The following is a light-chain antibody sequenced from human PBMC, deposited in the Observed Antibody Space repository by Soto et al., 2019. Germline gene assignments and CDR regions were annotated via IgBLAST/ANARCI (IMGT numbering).Light chain of an antibody. CDR3: QQYYSTPYT. CDR2: WAS. CDR1: PSVLSSSNNKNY. V-gene: IGKV4-1*01. Sequence: DFVMTQTPDSLAVSLGERATINCKSSPSVLSSSNNKNYLAWYQQKPGQPPKLLIYWASTRDSGVPDRFSGSGSGTDFPLTISSLQAEDVAVYYCQQYYSTPYTFGPGTKLEIK. J-gene: IGKJ2*01.